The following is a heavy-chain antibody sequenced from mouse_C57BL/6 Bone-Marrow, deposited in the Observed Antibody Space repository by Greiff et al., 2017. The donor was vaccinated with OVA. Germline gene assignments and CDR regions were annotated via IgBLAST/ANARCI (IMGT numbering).Heavy chain of an antibody. CDR2: IDPSDSYT. V-gene: IGHV1-50*01. CDR3: ARDSNYEGFAY. CDR1: GYTFTSYW. J-gene: IGHJ3*01. D-gene: IGHD2-5*01. Sequence: QVQLQQPGAELVKPGASVKLSCKASGYTFTSYWMQWVKQRPGQGLEWIGEIDPSDSYTNYNQKFKGKATLTVDTSSSTAYMQLSSLTSEDSAVYYCARDSNYEGFAYWGQGTLVTVSA.